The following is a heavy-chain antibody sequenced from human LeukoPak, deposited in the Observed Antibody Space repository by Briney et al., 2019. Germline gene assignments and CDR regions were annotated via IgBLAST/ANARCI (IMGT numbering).Heavy chain of an antibody. CDR1: GFTFSDYY. Sequence: PGGSLRLSCAASGFTFSDYYMSWIRQAPGKGLEWVSYISSSGSTIYYADSVKGRFTISRDNAKNSLYLQMNSLRAEDTAVYYCARDQTRDVLRYFDWLGGTDHWGQGTLVTVSS. D-gene: IGHD3-9*01. CDR3: ARDQTRDVLRYFDWLGGTDH. J-gene: IGHJ4*02. V-gene: IGHV3-11*01. CDR2: ISSSGSTI.